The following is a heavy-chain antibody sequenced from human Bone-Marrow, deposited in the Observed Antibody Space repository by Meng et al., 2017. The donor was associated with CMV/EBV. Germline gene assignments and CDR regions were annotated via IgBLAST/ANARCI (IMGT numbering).Heavy chain of an antibody. V-gene: IGHV1-46*01. D-gene: IGHD3-22*01. CDR3: ARDLVGYDAFDV. J-gene: IGHJ3*01. CDR1: GYTFITYY. Sequence: ASVKVSCKASGYTFITYYIHWVRQAPGQGLEWMGRINPDGGTTTYSQKFQGGVTLTSDTSTNTVYMELSRLRYEDTAVYYCARDLVGYDAFDVWGQGTMVTV. CDR2: INPDGGTT.